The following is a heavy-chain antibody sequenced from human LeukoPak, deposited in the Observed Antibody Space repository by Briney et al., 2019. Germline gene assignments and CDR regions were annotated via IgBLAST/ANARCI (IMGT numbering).Heavy chain of an antibody. D-gene: IGHD6-6*01. V-gene: IGHV3-23*01. CDR3: ALGLVRSPHAFDI. CDR2: ISGSGGST. CDR1: GFTFSSYA. J-gene: IGHJ3*02. Sequence: PGGSLRLSCAASGFTFSSYAMSWVRQAPGKGLEWVSAISGSGGSTYYADSVKGRFTISRDNSKNTLYLQMNSLRAEDTAVYYCALGLVRSPHAFDIWGQGTMVTVSS.